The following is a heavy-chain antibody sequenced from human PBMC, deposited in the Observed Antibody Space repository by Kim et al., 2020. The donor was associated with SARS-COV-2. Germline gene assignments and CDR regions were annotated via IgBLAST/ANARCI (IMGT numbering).Heavy chain of an antibody. V-gene: IGHV4-34*01. Sequence: SETLSLTCAVYGGSFSGYYWSWIRQPPGKGLEWIGEINHSGSTNYNPSLKSRVTISVDTSKNQFSLKLSSVTAADTAVYYCARSTRQWLSRHYYYYMDLWGKGTTVTVSS. CDR3: ARSTRQWLSRHYYYYMDL. CDR1: GGSFSGYY. CDR2: INHSGST. D-gene: IGHD6-19*01. J-gene: IGHJ6*03.